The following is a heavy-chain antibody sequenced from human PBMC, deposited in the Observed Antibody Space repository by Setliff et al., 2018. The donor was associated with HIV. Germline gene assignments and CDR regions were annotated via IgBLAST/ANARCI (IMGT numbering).Heavy chain of an antibody. CDR2: IYTSGST. V-gene: IGHV4-4*07. D-gene: IGHD6-13*01. CDR3: ASDYSSRHDAFDI. CDR1: GGSISGYY. J-gene: IGHJ3*02. Sequence: SETLSLTCAVSGGSISGYYWNWIRQSAGKGLEWIGRIYTSGSTKYNPSFESRVTLSVDTSKNQVSLKVNYVTAADTAVYYCASDYSSRHDAFDIWGQGTVVTVSS.